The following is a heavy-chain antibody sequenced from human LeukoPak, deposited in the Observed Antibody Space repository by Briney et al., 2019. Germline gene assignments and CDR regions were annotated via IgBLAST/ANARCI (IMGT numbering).Heavy chain of an antibody. D-gene: IGHD1-26*01. CDR1: GFTVSSNY. CDR3: ARDGNSGSYHGFFDY. CDR2: VYTGGTT. V-gene: IGHV3-66*01. Sequence: PGGSLRLSCAASGFTVSSNYMSWVRPAPGKGLEWVSIVYTGGTTYYADSVKDRFTISRDNSKNTLFLQMNGLRAEDTAVYYCARDGNSGSYHGFFDYWGQGTLVTVSS. J-gene: IGHJ4*02.